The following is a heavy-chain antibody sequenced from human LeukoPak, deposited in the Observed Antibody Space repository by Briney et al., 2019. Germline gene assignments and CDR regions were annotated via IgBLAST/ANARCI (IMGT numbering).Heavy chain of an antibody. D-gene: IGHD2-15*01. V-gene: IGHV3-23*01. Sequence: TGGSLGLSCAASGFTFNSYGMSWVRQAPGKGLEWVSGISGSGGTTHYAESVKGRFTISRDNSKNTLYLLMNSLRAEDTAVYYCAKVDGYCSGSGCYGGYWGQGTLVTVSS. CDR2: ISGSGGTT. CDR3: AKVDGYCSGSGCYGGY. J-gene: IGHJ4*02. CDR1: GFTFNSYG.